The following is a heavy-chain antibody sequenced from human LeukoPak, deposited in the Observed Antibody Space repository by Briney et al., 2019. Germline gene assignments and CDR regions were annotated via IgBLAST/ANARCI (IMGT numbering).Heavy chain of an antibody. Sequence: RPSETLSLTCAVYGKSFSVYYWSWIRQSPGKGLEWIGEINHTRGTAYNPALKSRVTISLDTSKNQFFLNLRSVTAADTAIYYCASHDNVDHLRHWGQGTLVTVSS. CDR2: INHTRGT. CDR3: ASHDNVDHLRH. J-gene: IGHJ4*02. V-gene: IGHV4-34*01. D-gene: IGHD1-1*01. CDR1: GKSFSVYY.